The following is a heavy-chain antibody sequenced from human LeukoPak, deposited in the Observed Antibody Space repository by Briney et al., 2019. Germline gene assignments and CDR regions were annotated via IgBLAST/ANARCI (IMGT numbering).Heavy chain of an antibody. V-gene: IGHV3-21*01. CDR3: ARDHGINS. D-gene: IGHD3-3*02. CDR2: ISVSSRYI. CDR1: AFTFSSCS. Sequence: PGGSLRLSCAASAFTFSSCSMNWVRQAPGQGLEWVSSISVSSRYIYYADSVKGRFTISRDNAKNSLYLQMNSLRAEDTAVYYCARDHGINSWGQGTLVTVSS. J-gene: IGHJ5*02.